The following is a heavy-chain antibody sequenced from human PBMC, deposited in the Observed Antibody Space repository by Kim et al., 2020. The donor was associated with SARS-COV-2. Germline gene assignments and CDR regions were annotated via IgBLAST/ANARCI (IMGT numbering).Heavy chain of an antibody. D-gene: IGHD2-2*01. Sequence: ASVKVSCKASGYTFTNHNMDWVRHAPGQRLEWMGRIIAANGNTEYSQGFQGRITFSRDTSTNTAHLEVSSLRSEDTATYYCAEFPMPGVWGQGTLVTVSS. CDR3: AEFPMPGV. CDR1: GYTFTNHN. V-gene: IGHV1-3*01. CDR2: IIAANGNT. J-gene: IGHJ4*02.